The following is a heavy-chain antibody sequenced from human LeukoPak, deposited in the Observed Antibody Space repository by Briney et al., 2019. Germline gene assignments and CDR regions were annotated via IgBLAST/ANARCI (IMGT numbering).Heavy chain of an antibody. CDR3: AREIAVAATDKMELDY. Sequence: SQTLSLTCAISGDSVSSNTAAWSWIRQSPSRGLEWLGRTYFRFRWYNDYAVSVKSRVTINSDTSKNQFSLHLNSVAPEDTAVYFCAREIAVAATDKMELDYWGQGTLVTVSS. J-gene: IGHJ4*02. D-gene: IGHD6-19*01. CDR1: GDSVSSNTAA. V-gene: IGHV6-1*01. CDR2: TYFRFRWYN.